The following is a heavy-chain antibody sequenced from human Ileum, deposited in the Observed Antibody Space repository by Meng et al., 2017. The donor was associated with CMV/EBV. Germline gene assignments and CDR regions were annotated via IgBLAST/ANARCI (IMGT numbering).Heavy chain of an antibody. CDR3: ARDRGYDFWSGSHYFDY. CDR2: IYYSGGT. D-gene: IGHD3-3*01. CDR1: GASTSSGDYH. V-gene: IGHV4-31*03. J-gene: IGHJ4*02. Sequence: SETLSLTCTVFGASTSSGDYHWNWIRQHPGKGLEWIGSIYYSGGTYYNPSLKGRVTISVDTSKNQFSLKLISVTAADTAFYYCARDRGYDFWSGSHYFDYWGQGTLVTVSS.